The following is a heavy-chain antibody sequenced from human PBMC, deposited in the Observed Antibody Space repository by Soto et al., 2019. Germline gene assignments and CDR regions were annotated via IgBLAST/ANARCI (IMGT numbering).Heavy chain of an antibody. Sequence: SETLSLTCSVSGDSISSYYWSWIRQPPGKGLEWIGYIYYSGSTNYNPSFKSRVTISVDTPKNQFSLKLTSVTAADTAVYYCGRMGYATGWYHFDYWGQGALVTVS. CDR2: IYYSGST. CDR3: GRMGYATGWYHFDY. V-gene: IGHV4-59*08. CDR1: GDSISSYY. D-gene: IGHD2-8*01. J-gene: IGHJ4*02.